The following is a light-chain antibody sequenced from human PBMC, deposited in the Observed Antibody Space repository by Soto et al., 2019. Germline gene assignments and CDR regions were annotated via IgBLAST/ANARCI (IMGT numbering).Light chain of an antibody. J-gene: IGLJ3*02. CDR1: SSNIGNNY. Sequence: QSVLTQPPSVSAAPGQKVTISCSGSSSNIGNNYVSWYQQLPGTAPKLLIYDNDKRPSGILDRFSGSKSGTSATLGVTGLQTGDEADYYCATWDNSLSAWVFGGGTQLTVL. CDR2: DND. CDR3: ATWDNSLSAWV. V-gene: IGLV1-51*01.